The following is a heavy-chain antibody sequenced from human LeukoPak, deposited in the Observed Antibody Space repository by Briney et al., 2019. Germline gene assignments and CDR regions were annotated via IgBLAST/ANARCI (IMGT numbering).Heavy chain of an antibody. Sequence: PGGSLRLSCVASGFTFDDYGMSWVRQAPGKGLEWVSGINWNGDTRGYAASVRGRFTISRDNAKNSLYLQMNSLKTEDTAVYYCTRHLRGSSSSTPGGTFDYWGQGTLVTVSS. CDR1: GFTFDDYG. CDR3: TRHLRGSSSSTPGGTFDY. CDR2: INWNGDTR. J-gene: IGHJ4*02. D-gene: IGHD6-6*01. V-gene: IGHV3-20*04.